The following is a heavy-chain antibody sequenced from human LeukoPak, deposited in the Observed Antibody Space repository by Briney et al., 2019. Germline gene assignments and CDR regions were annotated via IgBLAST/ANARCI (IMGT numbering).Heavy chain of an antibody. CDR2: ISSSGSTI. CDR3: ASPTSGWAIDY. D-gene: IGHD6-19*01. Sequence: GESLRLSCAASGFTFSSYEMNWVRQAPGKGLEWVSYISSSGSTIYYADSVKGRFTISRDNAKNSLYLQMNSLRAEDTAVYYCASPTSGWAIDYWGQGTLVTVSS. J-gene: IGHJ4*02. CDR1: GFTFSSYE. V-gene: IGHV3-48*03.